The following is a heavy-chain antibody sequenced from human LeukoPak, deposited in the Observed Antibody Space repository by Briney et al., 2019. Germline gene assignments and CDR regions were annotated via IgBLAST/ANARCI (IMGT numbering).Heavy chain of an antibody. V-gene: IGHV3-30*04. CDR2: ISYDGSNK. D-gene: IGHD6-19*01. Sequence: GRSLRLSCAASGFTFSSYAMHWVRQAPGKGLEWVAIISYDGSNKYYADSVKGRFTISRDNSKNTLYLQMNSLRAEDTAVYYCAKDSAVAGHFDYWGQGTLVTVSS. CDR3: AKDSAVAGHFDY. CDR1: GFTFSSYA. J-gene: IGHJ4*02.